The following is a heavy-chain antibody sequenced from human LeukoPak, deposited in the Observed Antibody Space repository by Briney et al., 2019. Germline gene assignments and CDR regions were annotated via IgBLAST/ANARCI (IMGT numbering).Heavy chain of an antibody. Sequence: ASVKVSCKASGYTFTSYGIIWVRQAPGQGLEWMGWISAYNGNTNYAQKLQGRVTMTTDTSTSTAYMELRSLRSDDTAVYYCARGWFGELDYGMDVWGQGTTVTVSS. CDR2: ISAYNGNT. D-gene: IGHD3-10*01. CDR1: GYTFTSYG. CDR3: ARGWFGELDYGMDV. V-gene: IGHV1-18*01. J-gene: IGHJ6*02.